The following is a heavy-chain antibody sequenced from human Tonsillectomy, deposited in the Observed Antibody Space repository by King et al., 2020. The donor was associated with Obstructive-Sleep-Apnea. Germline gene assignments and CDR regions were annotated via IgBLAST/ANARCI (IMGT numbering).Heavy chain of an antibody. CDR1: EFNFDDYA. CDR2: ISWNSGTI. CDR3: AKALRATSHNLGGAFDI. J-gene: IGHJ3*02. V-gene: IGHV3-9*01. D-gene: IGHD3-16*01. Sequence: VQLVESGGGLVQPGRSLRLSCAASEFNFDDYAMHWVRQAPGKGLEWVSGISWNSGTIGYADSVKGRFTISRDNAKKSLYLQMNSLRADDTALYYCAKALRATSHNLGGAFDIWGKGTMVTVSS.